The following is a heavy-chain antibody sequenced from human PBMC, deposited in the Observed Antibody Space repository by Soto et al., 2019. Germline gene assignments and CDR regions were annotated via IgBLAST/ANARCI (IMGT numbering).Heavy chain of an antibody. D-gene: IGHD6-6*01. CDR2: ISGSGGST. CDR3: AKGLNPTTVKQPVLGGFDY. J-gene: IGHJ4*02. CDR1: GFTFSSYA. Sequence: PGGSLRLSCAASGFTFSSYAMSWVRQAPGKGLEWVSAISGSGGSTYYADSVKGRFTISRDNSKNTLYLQMNSLRAEDTAVYYCAKGLNPTTVKQPVLGGFDYWGQGTLATVSS. V-gene: IGHV3-23*01.